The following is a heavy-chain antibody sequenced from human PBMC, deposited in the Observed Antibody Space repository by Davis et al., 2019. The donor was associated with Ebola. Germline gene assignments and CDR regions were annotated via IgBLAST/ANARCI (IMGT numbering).Heavy chain of an antibody. CDR3: ASHSGRAPPLD. J-gene: IGHJ4*02. CDR1: GFTFSSYW. D-gene: IGHD6-19*01. Sequence: GESLKISCAASGFTFSSYWMSWVRQAPGKGLEWVANIKQDGSEKYYVDSVKGRLTISRDSAKNSLYLQMNSLRAEDTAVYYCASHSGRAPPLDWGQGTLVTVSS. CDR2: IKQDGSEK. V-gene: IGHV3-7*01.